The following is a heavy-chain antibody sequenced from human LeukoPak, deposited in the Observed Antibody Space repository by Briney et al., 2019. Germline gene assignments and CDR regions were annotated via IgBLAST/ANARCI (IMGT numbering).Heavy chain of an antibody. D-gene: IGHD2-15*01. Sequence: ASVKVSCKASGYTFTNYGISWVRQAPGQGLEWMGWVSAYADNTNYVQKVQGRVTMTTDTSTSTAYMELRSLRSDDTAVYYCARDCIGCHGFDHWGQGTLATVSS. J-gene: IGHJ4*02. CDR2: VSAYADNT. V-gene: IGHV1-18*01. CDR1: GYTFTNYG. CDR3: ARDCIGCHGFDH.